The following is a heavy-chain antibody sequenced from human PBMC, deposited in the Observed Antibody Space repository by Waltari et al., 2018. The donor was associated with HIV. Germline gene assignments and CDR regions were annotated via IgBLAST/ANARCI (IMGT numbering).Heavy chain of an antibody. Sequence: QVQLQQWGAGLLKPSETLSLTCAVYGGSFRGYYWSWIRQPPGKGLEWIGEINHSGSTNYNPSLKSRVTISVDTSKNQFSLKLSSVTAADTAVYYCARAGSEAARPNYYYMDVWGKGTTVTVSS. J-gene: IGHJ6*03. CDR3: ARAGSEAARPNYYYMDV. CDR1: GGSFRGYY. D-gene: IGHD6-6*01. CDR2: INHSGST. V-gene: IGHV4-34*01.